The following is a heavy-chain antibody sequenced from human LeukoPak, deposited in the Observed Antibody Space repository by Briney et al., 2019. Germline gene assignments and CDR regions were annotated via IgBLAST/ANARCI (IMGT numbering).Heavy chain of an antibody. Sequence: PGGSLRLSCAASGFTFSSYGMSWVRQAPGKGLEWVSSISSSSSYIYYADSVKGRFTISRDNAKNSLYLQMNSLRAEDTAVYYCARPMEGYSSSSFVYWGQGTLVTVSS. J-gene: IGHJ4*02. D-gene: IGHD6-6*01. V-gene: IGHV3-21*01. CDR3: ARPMEGYSSSSFVY. CDR2: ISSSSSYI. CDR1: GFTFSSYG.